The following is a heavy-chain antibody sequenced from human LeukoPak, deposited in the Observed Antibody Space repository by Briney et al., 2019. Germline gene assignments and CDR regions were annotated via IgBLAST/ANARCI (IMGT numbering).Heavy chain of an antibody. CDR1: GGSFSGYY. J-gene: IGHJ5*02. CDR3: ARGWKEQRYFDWLLSPSWFDP. Sequence: PSETLSLTCAVYGGSFSGYYWSWIRQPPGKGLEWIGEINHSGSTNYSPSLKSRVTISVDTSKNQFSLKLSSVTAADTAVYYYARGWKEQRYFDWLLSPSWFDPWGQGTLVTVSS. D-gene: IGHD3-9*01. CDR2: INHSGST. V-gene: IGHV4-34*01.